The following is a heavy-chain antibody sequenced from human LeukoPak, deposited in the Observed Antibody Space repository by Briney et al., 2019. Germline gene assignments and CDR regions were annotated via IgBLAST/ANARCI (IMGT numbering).Heavy chain of an antibody. J-gene: IGHJ5*02. Sequence: ASETLSLICTVSGASISSGDYYWSWLRQPPGKGLEWIGYIYNSGSTFYNPSLKSRLTISVDTSKKQFSLKLSSVAAADTAVYYCARAKGPGAPYNWFDPWGQGTLVTVSS. D-gene: IGHD2-2*01. V-gene: IGHV4-30-4*01. CDR2: IYNSGST. CDR3: ARAKGPGAPYNWFDP. CDR1: GASISSGDYY.